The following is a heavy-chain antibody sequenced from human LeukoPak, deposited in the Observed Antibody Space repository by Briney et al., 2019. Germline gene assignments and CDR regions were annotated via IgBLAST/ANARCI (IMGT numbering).Heavy chain of an antibody. V-gene: IGHV4-61*01. CDR3: ASSAPITSGWYPYYYYGMDV. CDR2: TYYSGST. J-gene: IGHJ6*02. Sequence: SETLSLTCTVSGGSISSSSYYWSWIRQPPGKGLEWIGYTYYSGSTNYNPSLKSRVTISVDTSKNQFSLKLSSVTAADTAVYYCASSAPITSGWYPYYYYGMDVWGQGTTVTVSS. D-gene: IGHD6-19*01. CDR1: GGSISSSSYY.